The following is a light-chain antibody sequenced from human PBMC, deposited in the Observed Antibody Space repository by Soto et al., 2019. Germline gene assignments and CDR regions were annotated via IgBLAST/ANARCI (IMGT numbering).Light chain of an antibody. J-gene: IGKJ5*01. Sequence: EVVLTQSPDTLSLSPGERATLACRSSQSISSDYLVWYQQKPGQAPRLLIYGASSRATGIPDRFSGSGSGTDFTLTINRLEPEDFAVYYCQHYGNSPPSVTFGPGTRLEI. CDR2: GAS. CDR3: QHYGNSPPSVT. CDR1: QSISSDY. V-gene: IGKV3-20*01.